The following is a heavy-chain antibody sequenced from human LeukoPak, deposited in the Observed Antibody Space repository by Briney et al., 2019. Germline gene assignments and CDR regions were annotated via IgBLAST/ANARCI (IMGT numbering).Heavy chain of an antibody. Sequence: GASVEASCKASGGTFSSFAVSWLRQAPGQGLGWMGGIIPIFGTANYAQKFPRRVTITADKSTSTAYMELSSLRSEDTVVYYCARDEDGYDYFYWGQGTLVTVSS. J-gene: IGHJ4*02. CDR3: ARDEDGYDYFY. D-gene: IGHD5-12*01. CDR1: GGTFSSFA. V-gene: IGHV1-69*06. CDR2: IIPIFGTA.